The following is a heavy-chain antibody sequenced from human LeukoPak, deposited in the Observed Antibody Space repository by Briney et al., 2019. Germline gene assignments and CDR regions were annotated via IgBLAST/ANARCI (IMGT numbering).Heavy chain of an antibody. CDR1: GYIVSRKY. V-gene: IGHV3-66*01. CDR2: IYSGGSA. D-gene: IGHD3-22*01. J-gene: IGHJ3*02. CDR3: AKMSNYYNSLGYYAFDI. Sequence: PGGSLRLSCAASGYIVSRKYMSWVRQAPGKGLEWVSVIYSGGSADYADSVKGRFTISRDDSKNTLHPQMKSLRAEDTAVYYCAKMSNYYNSLGYYAFDIWGQGTMVTVSS.